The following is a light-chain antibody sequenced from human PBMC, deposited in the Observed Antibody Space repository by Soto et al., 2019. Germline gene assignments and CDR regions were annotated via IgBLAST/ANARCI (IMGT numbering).Light chain of an antibody. J-gene: IGKJ5*01. CDR3: QQRSNWPIT. CDR2: DAS. CDR1: QSVSSY. Sequence: DIVLTHSPATLSLSPGERATLSCRASQSVSSYLASYQQKPGQAPRLLIDDASNRATGIPARFSGSGSGTDFTLTISSLEPEDFAVYYCQQRSNWPITFGQGTRLEIK. V-gene: IGKV3-11*01.